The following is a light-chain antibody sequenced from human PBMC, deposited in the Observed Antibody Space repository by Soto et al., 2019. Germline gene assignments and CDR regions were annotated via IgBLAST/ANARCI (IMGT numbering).Light chain of an antibody. CDR2: AAS. CDR1: HSISSW. CDR3: QQYNSYWT. Sequence: DMQMTQSPSTLSASVGDRVTITCRASHSISSWLAWYQQKPGKAPNLLIYAASTLESGVPSRFSGSGSGTEFTLTISSLQPDDFATYYCQQYNSYWTFGQGTKV. V-gene: IGKV1-5*01. J-gene: IGKJ1*01.